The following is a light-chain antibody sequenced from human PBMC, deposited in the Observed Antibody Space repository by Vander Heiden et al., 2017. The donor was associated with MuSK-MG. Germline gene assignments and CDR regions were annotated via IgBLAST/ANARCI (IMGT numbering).Light chain of an antibody. J-gene: IGKJ1*01. CDR3: QQYESSLET. CDR2: AAS. V-gene: IGKV1-39*01. Sequence: DIQMTQSPHPLSASVVDRVTITCRASQYISSYLNRSPHNPGKAPRLLIYAASSLQTGVPSRFSGSGSGTDFTLTISRLQPEAFATNYCQQYESSLETFGPGTKVEI. CDR1: QYISSY.